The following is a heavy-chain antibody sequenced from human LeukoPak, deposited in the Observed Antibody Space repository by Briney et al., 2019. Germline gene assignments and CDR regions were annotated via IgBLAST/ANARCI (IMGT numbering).Heavy chain of an antibody. Sequence: SETLSLTCAVNGGSFSGYFWSWIRQPPGRGLEWIGEINHSGSTYYNASLKSRITISVDTSKRQFSLRMNSVTAADTAVYFCAGYYSSIYGMDVWGQGTSVTVSS. CDR3: AGYYSSIYGMDV. V-gene: IGHV4-34*01. CDR1: GGSFSGYF. J-gene: IGHJ6*02. CDR2: INHSGST. D-gene: IGHD3-3*01.